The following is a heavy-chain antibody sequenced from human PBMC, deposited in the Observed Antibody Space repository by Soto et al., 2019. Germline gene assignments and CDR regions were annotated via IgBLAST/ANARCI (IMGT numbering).Heavy chain of an antibody. D-gene: IGHD3-9*01. CDR3: ARDSDWDTFDI. CDR2: NYYSGST. V-gene: IGHV4-31*03. Sequence: SETLSLTCTVSGGSISSGGYYLSWIRQHPGKGLEWIGYNYYSGSTYYNPSLKSRVTLSVDTSKNQFSLKLSSVTAADTAVYYCARDSDWDTFDIWGQGTMVTVSS. CDR1: GGSISSGGYY. J-gene: IGHJ3*02.